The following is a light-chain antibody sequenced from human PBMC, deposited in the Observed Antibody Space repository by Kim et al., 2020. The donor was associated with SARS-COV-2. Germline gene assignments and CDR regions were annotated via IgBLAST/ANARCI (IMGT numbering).Light chain of an antibody. CDR2: DAS. CDR3: QQFDSLPLT. J-gene: IGKJ4*01. V-gene: IGKV1-33*01. Sequence: DIQMTQSPSSLSASVGDRVTITCQASQDIGNLLNWYQQKPGKAPKLLIYDASYLETGTPSRFSGSGSGTDFSFTISSLQPEDIAIYYCQQFDSLPLTFGGGTKVEI. CDR1: QDIGNL.